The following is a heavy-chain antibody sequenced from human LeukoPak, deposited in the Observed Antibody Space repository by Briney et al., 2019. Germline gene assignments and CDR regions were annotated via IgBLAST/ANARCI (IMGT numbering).Heavy chain of an antibody. CDR2: INTDGSST. CDR3: ARDEADCGGDCYPDY. D-gene: IGHD2-21*01. J-gene: IGHJ4*02. Sequence: GGSLRLSCAASGFTFSSYWMHWVRQAPGKGLVWVSRINTDGSSTSYADSVKGRFTISRDNAKNTLYLQMNSLRAEDTAVYYCARDEADCGGDCYPDYWGQGTLVTVSS. V-gene: IGHV3-74*01. CDR1: GFTFSSYW.